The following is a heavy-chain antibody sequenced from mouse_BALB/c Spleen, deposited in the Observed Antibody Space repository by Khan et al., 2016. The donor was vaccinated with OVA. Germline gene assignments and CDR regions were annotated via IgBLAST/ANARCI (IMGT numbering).Heavy chain of an antibody. Sequence: QIQLVQSGPELKKPGETVKISCKASGYTFTNYGMNWVKQAPGKGLKWMGWINTYTGEPTYADDFKGRFAFSLETSATTAYLQINNLKNEDTATYYCARSAAYWFFDFWGPGTTVTVSS. J-gene: IGHJ1*01. CDR3: ARSAAYWFFDF. V-gene: IGHV9-3-1*01. CDR2: INTYTGEP. CDR1: GYTFTNYG.